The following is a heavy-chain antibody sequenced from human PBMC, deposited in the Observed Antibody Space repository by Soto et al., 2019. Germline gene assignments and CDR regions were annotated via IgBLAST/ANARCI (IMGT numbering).Heavy chain of an antibody. Sequence: GGSLRLSYKVSGFTFNNSGMHWVRQSPGKGLAWMAVISYDGSDKYYADSVKGRVIISRDNSKNTLNLELNSLSAEDTAISYWVKDGVPAAYGKYSGMDVWGQGTSVTVSS. J-gene: IGHJ6*02. CDR1: GFTFNNSG. CDR3: VKDGVPAAYGKYSGMDV. D-gene: IGHD2-21*02. CDR2: ISYDGSDK. V-gene: IGHV3-30*18.